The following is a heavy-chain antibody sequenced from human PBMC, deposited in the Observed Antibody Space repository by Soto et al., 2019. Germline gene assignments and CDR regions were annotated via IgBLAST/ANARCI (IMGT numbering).Heavy chain of an antibody. CDR1: GFTFSSYV. D-gene: IGHD5-12*01. Sequence: PGGSVRLSCAASGFTFSSYVMSWVRQAPGKGLEWVSAISGSGSGTYYADSVKGRFTISRDNSKNTLYVQMNSLRAEDTAVYYCVKGRSGYDFDYWGQGTLVTVSS. V-gene: IGHV3-23*01. CDR3: VKGRSGYDFDY. CDR2: ISGSGSGT. J-gene: IGHJ4*02.